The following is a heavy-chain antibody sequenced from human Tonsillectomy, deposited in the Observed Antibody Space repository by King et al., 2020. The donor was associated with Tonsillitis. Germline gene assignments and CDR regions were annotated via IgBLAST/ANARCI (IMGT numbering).Heavy chain of an antibody. CDR2: INPNSGGT. CDR3: ARGGDIVVVVVAMGWFDP. Sequence: QLVQSGAEVKKPGASVKVSCKASVYTFTGYYLHWVRQAPGQGLEWMGWINPNSGGTNYAQKFQDRVTMTRDTSISTAYMELSRLRSDDTAVYYCARGGDIVVVVVAMGWFDPWGQGTQVTVSS. V-gene: IGHV1-2*02. J-gene: IGHJ5*02. CDR1: VYTFTGYY. D-gene: IGHD2-15*01.